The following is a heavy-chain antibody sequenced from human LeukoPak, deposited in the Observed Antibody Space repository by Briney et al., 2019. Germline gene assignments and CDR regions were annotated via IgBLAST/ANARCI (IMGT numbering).Heavy chain of an antibody. Sequence: SETLSLTCTVSGGSISSYYWSWIRQPAGKGLEWIGRIYTSGSTNYNPSLTSRVTMSVDTSKNQFSLKLSSVTAADTAVYYCAGEFDYYGSGSYWLFDYWGQGTLVTVSS. D-gene: IGHD3-10*01. CDR3: AGEFDYYGSGSYWLFDY. CDR1: GGSISSYY. J-gene: IGHJ4*02. V-gene: IGHV4-4*07. CDR2: IYTSGST.